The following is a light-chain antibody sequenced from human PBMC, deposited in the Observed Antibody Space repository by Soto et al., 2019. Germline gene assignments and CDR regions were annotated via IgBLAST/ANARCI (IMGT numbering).Light chain of an antibody. CDR2: GAS. V-gene: IGKV3-20*01. Sequence: EIVLTQSPGTPSLSPGERATLSCRASQSVSSSYLAWYQQKPGQAPRLLIYGASSRATGIPDRFSGSGSGTDFTLTISRLEPEDFAVYYCQQYGSSPCFGPGTKV. J-gene: IGKJ3*01. CDR3: QQYGSSPC. CDR1: QSVSSSY.